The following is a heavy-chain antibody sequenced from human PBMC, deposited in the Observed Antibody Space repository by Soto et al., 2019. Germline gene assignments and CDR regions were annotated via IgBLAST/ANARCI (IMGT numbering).Heavy chain of an antibody. D-gene: IGHD1-1*01. V-gene: IGHV4-38-2*02. Sequence: SETLSLTCSVSGFAISRGYYWSWVRQPPGKGLEWIGSIYPSVSSYHNPSLATRLRLSIDTSKNQFTLNLTSVTAADTALYFCAREKVGTTFSDNWDQGILVSVSS. CDR3: AREKVGTTFSDN. J-gene: IGHJ4*02. CDR1: GFAISRGYY. CDR2: IYPSVSS.